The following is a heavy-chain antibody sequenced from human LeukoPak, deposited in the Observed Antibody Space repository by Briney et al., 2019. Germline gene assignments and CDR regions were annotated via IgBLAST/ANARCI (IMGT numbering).Heavy chain of an antibody. CDR3: ARADPVVAATDFDY. CDR1: GGSISSYY. Sequence: PSETLSLTCTVSGGSISSYYWSWIRQPPGKGLEWIGYIYYSGSTNYNPSLKSRVTISVDTSKNQFSLKLSSVTAADTAVYYCARADPVVAATDFDYWGQGTLVTVSS. V-gene: IGHV4-59*08. D-gene: IGHD2-15*01. J-gene: IGHJ4*02. CDR2: IYYSGST.